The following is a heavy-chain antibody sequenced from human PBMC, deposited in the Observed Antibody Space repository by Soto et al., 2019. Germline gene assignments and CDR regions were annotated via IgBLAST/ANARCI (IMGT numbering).Heavy chain of an antibody. CDR3: ARISGWYPRNSYGMDV. D-gene: IGHD6-19*01. J-gene: IGHJ6*02. CDR1: GGSISSGGYY. Sequence: SETLSLTCTVSGGSISSGGYYWSWIRQHPGKGLEWIGYIYYSGSTYYNPSLKSRVTISVDTSKNQFSLKLSSVTAADTAVYYCARISGWYPRNSYGMDVWGQGTTVTVSS. CDR2: IYYSGST. V-gene: IGHV4-31*03.